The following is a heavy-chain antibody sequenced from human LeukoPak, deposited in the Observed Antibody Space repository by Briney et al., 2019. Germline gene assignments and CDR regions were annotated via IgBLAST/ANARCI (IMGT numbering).Heavy chain of an antibody. J-gene: IGHJ3*02. CDR1: GFTFDDYA. D-gene: IGHD6-13*01. Sequence: GGSLRLSCAATGFTFDDYAMHWVRQAPGKGLEWVSGISWNSGSIGYTNSVKGRFTISRDNAKNSLYLQMNSLRAEDTALYYCAKDIDSSWYSAFDIWGQGTMVTVSS. V-gene: IGHV3-9*01. CDR2: ISWNSGSI. CDR3: AKDIDSSWYSAFDI.